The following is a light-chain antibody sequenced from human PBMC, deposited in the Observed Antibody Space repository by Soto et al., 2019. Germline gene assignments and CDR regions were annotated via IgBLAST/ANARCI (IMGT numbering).Light chain of an antibody. Sequence: QSALTQPASVSGSPGQSIIIFCTGTSSDVGGYNYVSWYQQHPGKAPKLMIYDVSNRPSGVSNRFSGSKSGNTASLTISGLQAEDEADYYCSSYTNSNSGVFGGGTKLTAL. J-gene: IGLJ3*02. CDR1: SSDVGGYNY. CDR2: DVS. CDR3: SSYTNSNSGV. V-gene: IGLV2-14*03.